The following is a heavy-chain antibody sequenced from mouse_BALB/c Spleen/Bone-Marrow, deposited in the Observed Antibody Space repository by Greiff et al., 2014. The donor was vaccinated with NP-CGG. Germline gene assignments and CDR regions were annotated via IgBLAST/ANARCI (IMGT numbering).Heavy chain of an antibody. Sequence: VQLQQSGGDLVKPGGSLKLSCAASGFTFSSYGMSWVRQTPDKRLEWVATISSGGSYTYYPDSVKGRFTISRDNAKNTLYLQMSSLKSEDTAMYYCARQTYYDYDGYFDYRGQGTTLTVSS. J-gene: IGHJ2*01. CDR3: ARQTYYDYDGYFDY. V-gene: IGHV5-6*01. D-gene: IGHD2-4*01. CDR1: GFTFSSYG. CDR2: ISSGGSYT.